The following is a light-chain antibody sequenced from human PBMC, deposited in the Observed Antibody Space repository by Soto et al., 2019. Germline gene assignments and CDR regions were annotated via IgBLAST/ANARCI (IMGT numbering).Light chain of an antibody. V-gene: IGKV1-39*01. Sequence: DIQMTQSPYSLSASVGDRVTINCRSRQSISTYLNWYQHKPGKAPNLLIFVASRLQSGIPSRFSGSGSGTDFTLTISSLQPEDFATYYCQQIDSTPLTFGGGTRVEIK. CDR1: QSISTY. J-gene: IGKJ4*01. CDR2: VAS. CDR3: QQIDSTPLT.